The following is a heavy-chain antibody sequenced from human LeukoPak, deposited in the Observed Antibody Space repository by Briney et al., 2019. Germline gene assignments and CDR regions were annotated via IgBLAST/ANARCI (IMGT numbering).Heavy chain of an antibody. V-gene: IGHV1-18*01. CDR3: ARGVDDAFDI. Sequence: GASVKVSCKASGYTFTSYGISWVRQAPGQGLEWMGWISAYNGNTNHAQKLQGRVTMTRNTSISTAYMELSSLRSEDTAVYYCARGVDDAFDIWGQGTMVTVSS. J-gene: IGHJ3*02. CDR1: GYTFTSYG. CDR2: ISAYNGNT.